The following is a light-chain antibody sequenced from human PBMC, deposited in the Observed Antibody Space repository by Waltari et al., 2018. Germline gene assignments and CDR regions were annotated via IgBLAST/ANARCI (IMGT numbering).Light chain of an antibody. CDR2: DVT. J-gene: IGLJ2*01. CDR1: TRDVGGYNY. V-gene: IGLV2-23*02. Sequence: QSALTQPASVSGSPGQSIPISCAGTTRDVGGYNYVSWYQHHPGKAPKLMIYDVTQRPSGVSSRFSGSKSGNTASLTISGLQTDDEGDYYCCSYGGGSTVIFGGGTKLTVL. CDR3: CSYGGGSTVI.